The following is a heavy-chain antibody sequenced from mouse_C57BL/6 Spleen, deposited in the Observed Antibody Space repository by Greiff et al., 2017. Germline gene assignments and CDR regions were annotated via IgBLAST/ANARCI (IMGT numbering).Heavy chain of an antibody. Sequence: QVQLKESGAELVKPGASVKLSCKASGYTFTSYWMQWVKQRPGQGLEWIGEIDPSDSYTNYNQKFKGKATLTVDTSSSTAYMQLSSLTSEDSAVYYCARGGAGLDYWGQGTTLTVSS. CDR1: GYTFTSYW. CDR2: IDPSDSYT. CDR3: ARGGAGLDY. J-gene: IGHJ2*01. V-gene: IGHV1-50*01.